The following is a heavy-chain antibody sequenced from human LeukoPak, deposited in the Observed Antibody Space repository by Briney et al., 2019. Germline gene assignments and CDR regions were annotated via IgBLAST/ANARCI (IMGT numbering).Heavy chain of an antibody. Sequence: GGSLRLSCAASGFTFSSYAMSWVRQAPGKGLEWVSAISGRGGSTYYADSVKGRFTISRDNSKNTLYLQMNSLRAEHTAVYYCAKGRLTMIVVPTKDAFDIWGQGTMVTVSS. D-gene: IGHD3-22*01. CDR2: ISGRGGST. V-gene: IGHV3-23*01. J-gene: IGHJ3*02. CDR3: AKGRLTMIVVPTKDAFDI. CDR1: GFTFSSYA.